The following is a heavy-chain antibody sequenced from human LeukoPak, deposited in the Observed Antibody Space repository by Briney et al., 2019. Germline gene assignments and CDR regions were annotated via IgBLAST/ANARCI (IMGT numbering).Heavy chain of an antibody. J-gene: IGHJ5*02. Sequence: GGSLRLSCAASGFAFSRYWMSWVRQAPGKGLEWMASINQDGSEKYYVDSVKGRLTISRDNAENSLYLQVNSLRAEDTAVYYCAGSTKAPYYDFWSGYYWEWFDPWGQGTLVTVSS. D-gene: IGHD3-3*01. CDR2: INQDGSEK. V-gene: IGHV3-7*01. CDR1: GFAFSRYW. CDR3: AGSTKAPYYDFWSGYYWEWFDP.